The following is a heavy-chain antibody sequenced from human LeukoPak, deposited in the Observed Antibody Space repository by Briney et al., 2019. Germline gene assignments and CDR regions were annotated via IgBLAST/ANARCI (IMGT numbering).Heavy chain of an antibody. D-gene: IGHD3-3*01. V-gene: IGHV4-59*01. Sequence: SETLSLTCTVSGGSISNYYWSWIRQPPGKGLEWIGYIYYSGSTNYNPSLKSRVTISVDTSKNQFSLKLSSVTAADTAVYYCASYDFWSGYHDWGQGTLVTVSS. CDR1: GGSISNYY. J-gene: IGHJ4*02. CDR2: IYYSGST. CDR3: ASYDFWSGYHD.